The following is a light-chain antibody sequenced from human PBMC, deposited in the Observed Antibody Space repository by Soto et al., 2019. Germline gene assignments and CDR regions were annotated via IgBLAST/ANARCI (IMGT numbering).Light chain of an antibody. CDR3: QQYGSPPSRT. Sequence: EIVLTQSPGTLSLSPGERATLSCRASQSVSSSYLAWYQQKPGQAPRLLIYGASSRATGIPDRFSGSGSGTDFTLTISRLEPEDFAVYYCQQYGSPPSRTLGPGTKVDIK. CDR2: GAS. CDR1: QSVSSSY. V-gene: IGKV3-20*01. J-gene: IGKJ3*01.